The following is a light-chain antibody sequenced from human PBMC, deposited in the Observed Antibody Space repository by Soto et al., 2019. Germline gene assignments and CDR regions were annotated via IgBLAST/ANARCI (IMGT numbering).Light chain of an antibody. J-gene: IGLJ1*01. CDR3: QVWDVSTVHYV. CDR1: NIGSKT. CDR2: DDS. Sequence: SYELPQPPSMSVAPGLTARITCGGNNIGSKTVHWYQQKAGQAPVLVVYDDSDRPSGIPERFSGSNSGNTATLTISRVEAGDEADYYCQVWDVSTVHYVFGTGTKVTVL. V-gene: IGLV3-21*02.